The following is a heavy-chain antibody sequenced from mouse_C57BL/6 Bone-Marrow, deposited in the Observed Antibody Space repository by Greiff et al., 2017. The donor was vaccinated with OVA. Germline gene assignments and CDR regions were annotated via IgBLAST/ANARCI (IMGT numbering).Heavy chain of an antibody. J-gene: IGHJ3*01. V-gene: IGHV1-80*01. CDR2: IYPGDGDT. Sequence: QVQLKESGAELVKPGASVKISCKASGYAFSSYWMNWVKQRPGKGLAWIGQIYPGDGDTNYNGKFKGKATLTADTSSSTAYMQLSSLTSEDSAVYFCARPYYYGSAWFAYWGQGTLVTVSA. CDR1: GYAFSSYW. D-gene: IGHD1-1*01. CDR3: ARPYYYGSAWFAY.